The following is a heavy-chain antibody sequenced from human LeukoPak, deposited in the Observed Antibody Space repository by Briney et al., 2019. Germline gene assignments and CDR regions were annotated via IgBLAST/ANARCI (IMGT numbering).Heavy chain of an antibody. CDR2: IYYSGST. J-gene: IGHJ4*02. V-gene: IGHV4-59*08. CDR1: GGSISSYY. CDR3: ARHDYGDYTVDY. D-gene: IGHD4-17*01. Sequence: KPSETLSLTCTVSGGSISSYYWSWIRQPPGKGLGWIGYIYYSGSTNYNPSLKSRVTISVDTSKNQFSLKLSSVTAADTAVYYCARHDYGDYTVDYWGQGTLVTVSS.